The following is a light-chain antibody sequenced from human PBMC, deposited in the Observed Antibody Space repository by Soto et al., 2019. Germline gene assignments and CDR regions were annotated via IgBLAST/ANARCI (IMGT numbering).Light chain of an antibody. CDR3: QQYKNCPPWT. CDR2: GAS. J-gene: IGKJ1*01. CDR1: QSVSSN. V-gene: IGKV3-15*01. Sequence: ETVMTQSPSTLSVSPGESATISCRASQSVSSNLAWYQQKGGQAPRLLIYGASTRATGIPARFSGSGSGTEFTLTISSMQSEDFAVYYCQQYKNCPPWTFGQGTKVEIK.